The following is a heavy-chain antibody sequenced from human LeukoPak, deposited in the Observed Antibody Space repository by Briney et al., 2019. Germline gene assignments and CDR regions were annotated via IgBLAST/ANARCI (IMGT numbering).Heavy chain of an antibody. J-gene: IGHJ6*02. V-gene: IGHV3-30*07. D-gene: IGHD3-16*01. Sequence: PGGSLRLSCAASGFTFTEYAMHWVRQAPGKGLEWVALISYDGSRTDYADSVKGRFTISRDNAKNSLYLQMNSLRAEDTAVYYCARGYGADVWGQGTTVTVSS. CDR2: ISYDGSRT. CDR1: GFTFTEYA. CDR3: ARGYGADV.